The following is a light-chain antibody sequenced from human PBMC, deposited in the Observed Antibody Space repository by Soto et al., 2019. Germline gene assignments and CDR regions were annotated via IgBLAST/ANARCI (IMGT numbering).Light chain of an antibody. Sequence: EIVLTQSPGTLSLSPGERATLSCRASQSVSSSYLAWYQQKPGQAPRLLIYGASTRATGIPDRVSGSGSGTDFTLTISRLEPEDFAVYYCHQYGSSPPFTFGPGTKVDIK. CDR1: QSVSSSY. V-gene: IGKV3-20*01. J-gene: IGKJ3*01. CDR2: GAS. CDR3: HQYGSSPPFT.